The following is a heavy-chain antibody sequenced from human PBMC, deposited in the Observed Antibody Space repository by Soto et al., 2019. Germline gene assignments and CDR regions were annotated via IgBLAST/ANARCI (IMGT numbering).Heavy chain of an antibody. CDR2: INAGNGNT. Sequence: QVQLVQSGAEVKKPGASVKVSCKASGYTFTSYAMHWVRQAPGQRLEWMGWINAGNGNTKYSHKFQGRVTLTRDTSASTAYRELSSLRSEDTAVYYCARDSLDPMIVVVTPDYWGQGTLVTVSS. CDR3: ARDSLDPMIVVVTPDY. CDR1: GYTFTSYA. D-gene: IGHD3-22*01. J-gene: IGHJ4*02. V-gene: IGHV1-3*01.